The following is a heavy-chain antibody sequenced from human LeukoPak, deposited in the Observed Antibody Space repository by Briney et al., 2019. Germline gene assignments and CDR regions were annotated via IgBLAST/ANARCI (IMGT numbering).Heavy chain of an antibody. Sequence: GGSLRLSCAASGFTFSSYGMHWVRQAPGKGLEWMAFIRSDGSNKYYADSVKGRFTISRDNSKNTLYLQMNSLRAEDTAVYYCARRPYYDGGFDPWAQGTLVTVSS. J-gene: IGHJ5*02. CDR3: ARRPYYDGGFDP. V-gene: IGHV3-30*02. CDR2: IRSDGSNK. D-gene: IGHD3-22*01. CDR1: GFTFSSYG.